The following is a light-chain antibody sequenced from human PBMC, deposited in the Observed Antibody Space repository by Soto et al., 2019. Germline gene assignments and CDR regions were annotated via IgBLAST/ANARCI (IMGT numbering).Light chain of an antibody. CDR1: QSVGNN. Sequence: EIVVTQSPATLSVSPGERATLSCRASQSVGNNFAWYQQKPGQAPRILIFATSTRATGVPTRFSGSGSGTEFTLTLSSLQSEDFAVYYCQQYGDWPLTFGGGAKVEIE. CDR3: QQYGDWPLT. CDR2: ATS. V-gene: IGKV3-15*01. J-gene: IGKJ4*01.